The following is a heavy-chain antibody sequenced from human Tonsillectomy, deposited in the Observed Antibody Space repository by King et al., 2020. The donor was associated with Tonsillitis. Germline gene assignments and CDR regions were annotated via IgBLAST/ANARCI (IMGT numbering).Heavy chain of an antibody. CDR2: ISSSNNYI. Sequence: VQLVESGGGLVKPGGSLRLSCAASGFTFSSYNMNWVRQAPGKGLEWVSSISSSNNYIYYADSVKGRLTISRDNAKNSLYLQMNSLRAEDTAIYYCARGGAYSSSWYGYWGQGTLVTVSS. CDR1: GFTFSSYN. V-gene: IGHV3-21*01. D-gene: IGHD6-13*01. CDR3: ARGGAYSSSWYGY. J-gene: IGHJ4*02.